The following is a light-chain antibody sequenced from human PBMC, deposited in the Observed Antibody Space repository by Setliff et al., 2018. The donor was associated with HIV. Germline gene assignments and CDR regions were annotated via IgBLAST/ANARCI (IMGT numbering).Light chain of an antibody. CDR3: CSYAGSNTLI. Sequence: QSALSQPASVSGSPGQSITISCTGTSSDIGGYNYVSWYQQHPGKAPKLMIYDVSNRPSGISYRFSGSKSGNTASLSISELRAEDETDYYCCSYAGSNTLIFGGGTKVTVL. V-gene: IGLV2-14*03. CDR2: DVS. J-gene: IGLJ2*01. CDR1: SSDIGGYNY.